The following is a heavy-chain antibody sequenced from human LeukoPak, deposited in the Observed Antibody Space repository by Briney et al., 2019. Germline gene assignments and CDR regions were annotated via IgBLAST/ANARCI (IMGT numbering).Heavy chain of an antibody. CDR3: ARDRDGYKNWVVFDY. CDR1: GGTFSSYA. V-gene: IGHV1-69*05. Sequence: SVKVSCKASGGTFSSYAISWVRQAPGQGLEWMGRIIPIFGTANYAQKFQGRVTITTDESTSTAYMELSSLRSEDTAVYYCARDRDGYKNWVVFDYWGQGTLVTVSS. CDR2: IIPIFGTA. J-gene: IGHJ4*02. D-gene: IGHD5-24*01.